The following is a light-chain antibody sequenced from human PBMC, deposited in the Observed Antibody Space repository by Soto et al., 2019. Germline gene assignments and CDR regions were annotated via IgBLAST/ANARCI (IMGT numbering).Light chain of an antibody. V-gene: IGKV3-11*01. CDR3: QQRLNWPLS. CDR2: DAS. J-gene: IGKJ5*01. CDR1: QSVSSY. Sequence: EIVLTQSPGTLSLSPGERATLSYRASQSVSSYLAWYQQKPGQAPRLLIYDASNRATGIPARFSGSGSGTDFTLTISSLEPEDFAVYYCQQRLNWPLSFGGGTRLEIK.